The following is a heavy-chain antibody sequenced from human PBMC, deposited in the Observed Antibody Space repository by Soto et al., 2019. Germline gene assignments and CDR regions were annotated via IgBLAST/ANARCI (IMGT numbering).Heavy chain of an antibody. D-gene: IGHD3-9*01. Sequence: QMQLVQSGAEVKKPGSSVKVSCRASGGTFSNHAINWVLQAPGHGLEWLGGIIPIFGTTNYAQKFQDRVTITADRSTTTVYMDLASLTSEDTAVYYCARSYFDGTGFYLYYFDLWGQGTLVTVSS. J-gene: IGHJ4*02. CDR3: ARSYFDGTGFYLYYFDL. V-gene: IGHV1-69*06. CDR2: IIPIFGTT. CDR1: GGTFSNHA.